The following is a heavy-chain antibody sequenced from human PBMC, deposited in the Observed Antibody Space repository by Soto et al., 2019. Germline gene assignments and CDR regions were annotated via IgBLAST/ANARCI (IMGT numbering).Heavy chain of an antibody. CDR2: ISAYNGNT. CDR1: GYTFTSCG. Sequence: ASVKVSCKAAGYTFTSCGISWERQAPGQGLEWMGWISAYNGNTNYAQKLQGRVTMTTDTSTSTAYMELRSLRSDDTAVYYCARSTDTMWVDVWGQGTTVTVSS. CDR3: ARSTDTMWVDV. V-gene: IGHV1-18*01. D-gene: IGHD4-4*01. J-gene: IGHJ6*02.